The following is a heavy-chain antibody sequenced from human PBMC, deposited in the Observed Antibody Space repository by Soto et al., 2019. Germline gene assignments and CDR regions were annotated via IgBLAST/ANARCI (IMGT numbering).Heavy chain of an antibody. V-gene: IGHV3-30*03. CDR1: GCTFSSHG. CDR2: VSDDGRNE. J-gene: IGHJ4*02. D-gene: IGHD4-17*01. Sequence: SLRLSCAASGCTFSSHGMHWVRQAPGKGLQWVAVVSDDGRNEYYADSVKGRFTISRDNSKNTLYLQMSSLRVEDTAVYYCARGMTTVTTFDYWGQGTLVTVSS. CDR3: ARGMTTVTTFDY.